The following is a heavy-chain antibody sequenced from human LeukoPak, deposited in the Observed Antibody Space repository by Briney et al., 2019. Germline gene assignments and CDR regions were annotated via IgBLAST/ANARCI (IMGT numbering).Heavy chain of an antibody. CDR2: ISYDGSSK. J-gene: IGHJ6*04. CDR1: EFTFSSYG. V-gene: IGHV3-30*18. Sequence: PGGSLRLSCAASEFTFSSYGMHWVRQAPGKGLEWVAVISYDGSSKDYVDSVKGRFTISRDNAKNSLYLQMNSLRAEDTAVYYCAELGITMIGGVWGKGTTVTISS. CDR3: AELGITMIGGV. D-gene: IGHD3-10*02.